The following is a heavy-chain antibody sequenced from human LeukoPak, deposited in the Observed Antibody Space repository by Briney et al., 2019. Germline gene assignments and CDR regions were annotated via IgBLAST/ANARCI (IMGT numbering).Heavy chain of an antibody. CDR2: ITGSAGST. J-gene: IGHJ4*02. D-gene: IGHD3-22*01. CDR1: GFTFSGYA. Sequence: PGGPLRLSCAASGFTFSGYAMGWVRQAPGKGVGWVSAITGSAGSTYYADSVKGRFTISRDNTKNSLYLQMNSLRAEDTAVYYCAKLRDFYDSTGYSRFPYWGQGTLVTVSS. V-gene: IGHV3-23*01. CDR3: AKLRDFYDSTGYSRFPY.